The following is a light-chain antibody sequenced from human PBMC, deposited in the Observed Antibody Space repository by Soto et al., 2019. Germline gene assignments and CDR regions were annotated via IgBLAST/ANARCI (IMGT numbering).Light chain of an antibody. J-gene: IGKJ3*01. Sequence: DIQMTQSPSSVSASVGDRVTITCQASQDIRNYLNWYQQKPGKAPRLLIYDASNLETGVPSRFSGTWSGTEFNLAISSLQPEDFATYYCQHYDNLIITFGPGTKVDI. CDR1: QDIRNY. V-gene: IGKV1-33*01. CDR2: DAS. CDR3: QHYDNLIIT.